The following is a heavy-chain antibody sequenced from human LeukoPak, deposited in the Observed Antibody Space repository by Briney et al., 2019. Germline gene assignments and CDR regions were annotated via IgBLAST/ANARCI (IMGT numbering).Heavy chain of an antibody. CDR2: ISSSGTI. CDR1: GFTFSTYS. CDR3: ARDQGNWNIDY. Sequence: GGSLRLSCAASGFTFSTYSMNWVRQAPGKGLEWVSYISSSGTIYYADSVKGRFTISRDNAKNSLYLQMNSLRAEDTAMYYCARDQGNWNIDYWGQGTLVTVSS. D-gene: IGHD1/OR15-1a*01. V-gene: IGHV3-48*04. J-gene: IGHJ4*02.